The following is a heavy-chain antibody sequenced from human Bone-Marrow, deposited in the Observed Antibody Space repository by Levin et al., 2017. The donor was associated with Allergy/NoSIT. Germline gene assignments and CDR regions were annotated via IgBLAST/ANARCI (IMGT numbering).Heavy chain of an antibody. Sequence: GESLKISCAASGFTVSSHYMSWVRQAPGKGLEWVSVIYSGGSTYYADSVKGRFTISRDNSKNTLYLQMNSLRAEDTAVYYCARAYYDILTPYYYYYMDVWGKGTTVTVSS. CDR2: IYSGGST. V-gene: IGHV3-66*02. CDR3: ARAYYDILTPYYYYYMDV. D-gene: IGHD3-9*01. J-gene: IGHJ6*03. CDR1: GFTVSSHY.